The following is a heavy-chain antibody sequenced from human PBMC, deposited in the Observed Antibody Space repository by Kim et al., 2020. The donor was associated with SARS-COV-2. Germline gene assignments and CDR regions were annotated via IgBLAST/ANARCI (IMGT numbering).Heavy chain of an antibody. V-gene: IGHV4-59*01. CDR1: GGSISSYY. Sequence: SETQSLTCTVSGGSISSYYWSWIRQPPGKGLEWIGYIYYSGSTNYNPSLKSRVTISVDTSKNQFSLKLSSVTAADTAVYYCARASGYSSSWADYWGQGTLVTVSS. CDR2: IYYSGST. J-gene: IGHJ4*02. D-gene: IGHD6-13*01. CDR3: ARASGYSSSWADY.